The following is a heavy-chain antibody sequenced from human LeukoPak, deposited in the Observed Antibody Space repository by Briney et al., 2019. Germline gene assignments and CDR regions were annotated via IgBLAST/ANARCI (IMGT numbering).Heavy chain of an antibody. D-gene: IGHD1-1*01. V-gene: IGHV3-53*01. CDR3: ARGPAGYN. CDR1: GFTVSSNH. J-gene: IGHJ4*02. CDR2: IYSGGST. Sequence: GGSLRLSCAASGFTVSSNHMSWVRQAPGKGLEWVSVIYSGGSTDYADSVKGRFTISRDNLKNTLYLQMNSLTAEDTAVYYCARGPAGYNWGQGTLVTFSS.